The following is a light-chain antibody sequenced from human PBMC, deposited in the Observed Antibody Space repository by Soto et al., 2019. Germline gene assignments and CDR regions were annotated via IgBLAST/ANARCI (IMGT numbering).Light chain of an antibody. J-gene: IGKJ4*01. CDR2: DAS. CDR1: QSVTSY. V-gene: IGKV3-11*01. CDR3: QQRSNWPLT. Sequence: EIVLTQSPATLSLSPGERATLSCRASQSVTSYLAWYQQKPGQAPRLLIYDASTRATAVPARFSGSGSGTDFTLTISSLEPEDFAAYYCQQRSNWPLTFGGGTKVEIK.